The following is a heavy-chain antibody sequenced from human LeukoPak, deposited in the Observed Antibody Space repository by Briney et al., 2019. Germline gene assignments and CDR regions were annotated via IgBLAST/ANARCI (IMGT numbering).Heavy chain of an antibody. CDR2: INPNSGGT. D-gene: IGHD3-10*01. CDR1: GYTFTGYY. J-gene: IGHJ4*02. Sequence: ASVKVSCKASGYTFTGYYMHWVRQAPGQGLEWMGWINPNSGGTNYAQKFQGRVTMTRDTSISTAYMELSRLRSDDTAVYYCARDSANYYGSGEPVYWGQGTLVTVSP. V-gene: IGHV1-2*02. CDR3: ARDSANYYGSGEPVY.